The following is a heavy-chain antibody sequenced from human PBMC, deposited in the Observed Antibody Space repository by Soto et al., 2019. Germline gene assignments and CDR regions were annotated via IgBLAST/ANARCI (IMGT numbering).Heavy chain of an antibody. CDR1: GFTFSSYS. V-gene: IGHV3-21*01. CDR3: ARDQPGYSYGYGLGY. D-gene: IGHD5-18*01. Sequence: EVQLVESGGGLVKPGGSLRLSCAASGFTFSSYSMNGVRQAPGKGLEWVSSISSSSSYIYYADSVKGRFTISRDNAKNSLYLQMNSLRAEDTAVYYCARDQPGYSYGYGLGYWGQGTLVPVSS. CDR2: ISSSSSYI. J-gene: IGHJ4*02.